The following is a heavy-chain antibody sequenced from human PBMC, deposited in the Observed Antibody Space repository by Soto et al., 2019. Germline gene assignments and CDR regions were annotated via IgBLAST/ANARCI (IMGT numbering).Heavy chain of an antibody. V-gene: IGHV1-18*01. CDR1: GYTFSNYG. D-gene: IGHD2-2*01. CDR3: ARVVPGAEAWFGP. CDR2: ISLYSDGT. J-gene: IGHJ5*02. Sequence: QVQLVQSGGEVKRPGASLKVYCKTSGYTFSNYGITWVRQAPGQPLEWLGWISLYSDGTNYAQKFQGRVSMTTDTSTTTAYMELRSLRSDDTAVYYCARVVPGAEAWFGPWGQGTLVTVSS.